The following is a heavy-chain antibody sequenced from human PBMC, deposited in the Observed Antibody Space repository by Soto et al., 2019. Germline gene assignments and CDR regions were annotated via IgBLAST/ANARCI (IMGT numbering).Heavy chain of an antibody. V-gene: IGHV1-18*01. CDR1: GYTFTSYG. CDR2: ISAYNGNT. CDR3: ARAIVVVPAAITSSVDY. J-gene: IGHJ4*02. Sequence: ASVKVSCKASGYTFTSYGISWVRQAPGQGLEWMGWISAYNGNTNYAQKLQGRVTMTTDTSTSTAYMELRSLRSDDTAVYYCARAIVVVPAAITSSVDYWGQGTPVTVSS. D-gene: IGHD2-2*01.